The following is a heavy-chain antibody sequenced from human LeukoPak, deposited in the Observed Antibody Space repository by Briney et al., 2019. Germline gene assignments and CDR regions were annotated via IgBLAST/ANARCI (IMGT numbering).Heavy chain of an antibody. CDR1: GFTFDDYA. CDR2: ISWNSGSI. D-gene: IGHD5-12*01. CDR3: ARVATTLYYYYGMDV. Sequence: GGSLRLSCAASGFTFDDYAMHWVRQAPGKGLEWVSGISWNSGSIGYADSVKGRFTTSRDNAKNSLYLQMNSLRAEDTALYYCARVATTLYYYYGMDVWGQGTTVTVSS. J-gene: IGHJ6*02. V-gene: IGHV3-9*01.